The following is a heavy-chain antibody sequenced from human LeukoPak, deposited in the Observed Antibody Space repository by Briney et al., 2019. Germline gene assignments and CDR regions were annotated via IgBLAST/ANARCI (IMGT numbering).Heavy chain of an antibody. Sequence: SETLSLTCAVYGGSFRGYYWSGIRQPPGKGLEWVGEINHSGSTNYNPSLTSRVTISVDTSKNQCSLKLSSVTAADTAVYYCARGLSAYCSGGSCYSDWGQGTLVTVSS. CDR2: INHSGST. CDR3: ARGLSAYCSGGSCYSD. V-gene: IGHV4-34*01. J-gene: IGHJ4*02. D-gene: IGHD2-15*01. CDR1: GGSFRGYY.